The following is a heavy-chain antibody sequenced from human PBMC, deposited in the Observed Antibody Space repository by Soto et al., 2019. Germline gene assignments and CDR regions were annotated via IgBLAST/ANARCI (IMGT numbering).Heavy chain of an antibody. D-gene: IGHD3-10*01. Sequence: GGSLTLSCVSSCFPFRGYLMNSVLQAAGPGLECISSISGPMNYIYYADTVNGRFTISRDNVKNLLYFQMDGLRAEDTAVYYCARDRVYGSHDCHYYYGMDVWGQGT. CDR1: CFPFRGYL. CDR2: ISGPMNYI. J-gene: IGHJ6*02. V-gene: IGHV3-21*01. CDR3: ARDRVYGSHDCHYYYGMDV.